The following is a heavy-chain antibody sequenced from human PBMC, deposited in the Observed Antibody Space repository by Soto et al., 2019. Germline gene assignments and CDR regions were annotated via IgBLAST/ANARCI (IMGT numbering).Heavy chain of an antibody. CDR1: GFTFSSYG. CDR2: ISYDGSNK. J-gene: IGHJ1*01. Sequence: QVQLVESGGGVVQPGRSLRLSCAASGFTFSSYGMHWVRQAPGKGLEWVAVISYDGSNKYYADSVKGRFTISRDNSKNTLYLQMNSLRAEDTAVYYCAKGDGEHPWSLEYFQHWGQGTLVTVSS. V-gene: IGHV3-30*18. CDR3: AKGDGEHPWSLEYFQH. D-gene: IGHD3-10*01.